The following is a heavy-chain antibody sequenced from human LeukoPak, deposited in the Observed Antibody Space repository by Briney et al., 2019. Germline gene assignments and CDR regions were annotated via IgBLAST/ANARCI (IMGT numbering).Heavy chain of an antibody. J-gene: IGHJ5*02. CDR3: AKVIVGATSWFDP. CDR2: ISGSGGST. V-gene: IGHV3-23*01. Sequence: GGSLRLSCAASGFTFSSYAMSWVPQAPGKGLEWVSAISGSGGSTYYADSVKGRFTISRDNYKNTLYLQMNSLRAEDTAVYYCAKVIVGATSWFDPWGQGTLVTVSS. CDR1: GFTFSSYA. D-gene: IGHD1-26*01.